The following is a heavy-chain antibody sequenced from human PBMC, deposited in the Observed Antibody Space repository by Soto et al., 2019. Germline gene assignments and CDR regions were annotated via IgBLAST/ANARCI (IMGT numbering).Heavy chain of an antibody. V-gene: IGHV4-39*01. CDR1: GGSISSSSYY. D-gene: IGHD4-17*01. J-gene: IGHJ3*02. CDR3: ACRYGALQGAFDI. Sequence: QLQLQESGPGLVKPSETLSLTCTVSGGSISSSSYYWGWIRQPPGKGLEWIGSIYYSGSTYYNPSLKSRVTISVDTSKNQFSLKLSSVTAADTAVYYCACRYGALQGAFDIWGQGTMVTVSS. CDR2: IYYSGST.